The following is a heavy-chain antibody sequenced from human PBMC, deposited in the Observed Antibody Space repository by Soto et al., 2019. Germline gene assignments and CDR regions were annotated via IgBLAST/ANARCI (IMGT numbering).Heavy chain of an antibody. CDR3: GADQWGGAFDI. CDR1: GFTLSSYW. J-gene: IGHJ3*02. CDR2: IREDGKEI. D-gene: IGHD3-10*01. Sequence: GGSLRLSCAASGFTLSSYWMAWVRQTPGKGLEFVANIREDGKEINYVDSVKGRFTISRDNAKNSLFLQMNSLRDDDTAVYYCGADQWGGAFDIGGQGTMVTVSS. V-gene: IGHV3-7*01.